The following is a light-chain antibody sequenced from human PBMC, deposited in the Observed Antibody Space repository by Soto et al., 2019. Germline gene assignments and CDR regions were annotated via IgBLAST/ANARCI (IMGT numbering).Light chain of an antibody. V-gene: IGKV3-20*01. CDR2: GAS. J-gene: IGKJ1*01. CDR3: QHFGNSLWT. Sequence: MMLKQSAGTLSLSPGERATLSCRASQSVASRNLAWYQQKSGQAPRLLIYGASSRAIHTPDRFSGSGSGTDFTLTISGLEPEDFAVYYCQHFGNSLWTFGQGTKVDIK. CDR1: QSVASRN.